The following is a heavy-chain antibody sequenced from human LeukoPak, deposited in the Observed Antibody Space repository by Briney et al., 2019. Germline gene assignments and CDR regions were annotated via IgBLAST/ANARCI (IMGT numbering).Heavy chain of an antibody. J-gene: IGHJ6*04. D-gene: IGHD2-15*01. Sequence: SETLSLTCAVPGYSISSGYYWGWIRQPPGKGLEWIGCIYHSGSTYYNPSLKSRVTISVDTSKNQFSLKLSSVTAADTAVYYCARDSLAQALGYPGYYYGMDVWGKGTTVTVSS. V-gene: IGHV4-38-2*02. CDR1: GYSISSGYY. CDR3: ARDSLAQALGYPGYYYGMDV. CDR2: IYHSGST.